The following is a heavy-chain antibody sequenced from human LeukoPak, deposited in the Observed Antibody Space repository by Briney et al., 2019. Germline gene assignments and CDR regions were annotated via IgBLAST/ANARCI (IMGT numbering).Heavy chain of an antibody. Sequence: PSETLSLTCAVYGGSFSGYYWSWIRQSPGKGLEWIGYISFSGITNYNPSLKGRVTMSVDTSKNQLSLNLNSVTAADTAIYYCTRNVENWGQGTLVTVSS. CDR1: GGSFSGYY. CDR3: TRNVEN. CDR2: ISFSGIT. J-gene: IGHJ4*02. V-gene: IGHV4-59*08. D-gene: IGHD1-1*01.